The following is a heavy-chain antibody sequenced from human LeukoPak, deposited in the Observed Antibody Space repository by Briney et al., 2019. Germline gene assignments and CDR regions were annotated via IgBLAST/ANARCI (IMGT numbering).Heavy chain of an antibody. D-gene: IGHD5-12*01. J-gene: IGHJ4*02. Sequence: PGGSLRLSCAASGFTFSSYGMHWVRQAPGEGLEWVAFIRYDGSNKYYADSVKGRFTISRDNSKNTLYLQMNSLRAEDTAVYYCANKDIVAMNFDYWGQGTLVTVSS. CDR1: GFTFSSYG. V-gene: IGHV3-30*02. CDR3: ANKDIVAMNFDY. CDR2: IRYDGSNK.